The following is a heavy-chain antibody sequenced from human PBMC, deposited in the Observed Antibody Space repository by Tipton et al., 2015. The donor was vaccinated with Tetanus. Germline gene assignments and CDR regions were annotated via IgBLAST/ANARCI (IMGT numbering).Heavy chain of an antibody. Sequence: LSLTCAASGFSFSDYGMNWVRQAPGKGLEWVSYINSSSRTIYYADSVQGRFTISGDNAKNSLFLQMSSLRDEDTAVYFCATSPREAGDYWGQGTRVTVSS. D-gene: IGHD6-19*01. J-gene: IGHJ4*02. CDR3: ATSPREAGDY. CDR2: INSSSRTI. CDR1: GFSFSDYG. V-gene: IGHV3-48*02.